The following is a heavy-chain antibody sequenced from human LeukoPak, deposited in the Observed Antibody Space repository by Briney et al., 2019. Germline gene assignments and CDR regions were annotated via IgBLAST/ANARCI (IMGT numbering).Heavy chain of an antibody. V-gene: IGHV3-53*01. CDR3: ARDNIAAAGILDY. CDR1: GFTVSSSY. J-gene: IGHJ4*02. D-gene: IGHD6-13*01. Sequence: GGSLRLSCAASGFTVSSSYMSWVRQAPGKGLEWVSVIYSGGSTYYADSVKGRFTISRDNSKNTLYLQMNSLRAEDTAVYYCARDNIAAAGILDYWGQGTLVTVSS. CDR2: IYSGGST.